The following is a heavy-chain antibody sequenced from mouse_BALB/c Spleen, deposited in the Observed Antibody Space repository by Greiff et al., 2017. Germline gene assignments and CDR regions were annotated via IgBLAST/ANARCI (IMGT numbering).Heavy chain of an antibody. CDR1: GFTFSDYY. D-gene: IGHD2-14*01. J-gene: IGHJ4*01. CDR3: ARDRYGGYAMDY. Sequence: EVQRVESGGGLVKPGGSLKLSCAASGFTFSDYYMYWVRQTPEKRLEWVATISDGGSYTYYPDSVKGRFTISRDNAKNNLYLQMSSLKSEDTAMYYCARDRYGGYAMDYWGQGTSVTVSS. V-gene: IGHV5-4*02. CDR2: ISDGGSYT.